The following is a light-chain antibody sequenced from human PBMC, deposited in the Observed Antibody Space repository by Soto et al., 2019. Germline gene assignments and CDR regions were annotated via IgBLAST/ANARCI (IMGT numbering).Light chain of an antibody. CDR2: GAS. CDR1: QSVSSN. Sequence: EILMAQSPATLSVSPGARGTLSCRASQSVSSNLAWYQQKPGQAPRLLIYGASARATGIPSRFSGSGSGTEFTLTISSLQPDDFATYYCQHYNSYSEAFGQGTKVDIK. V-gene: IGKV3-15*01. CDR3: QHYNSYSEA. J-gene: IGKJ1*01.